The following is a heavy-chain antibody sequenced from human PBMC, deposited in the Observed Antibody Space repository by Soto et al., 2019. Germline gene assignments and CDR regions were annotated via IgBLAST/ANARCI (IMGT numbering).Heavy chain of an antibody. CDR3: AKSIAARPARR. D-gene: IGHD6-6*01. Sequence: VASVKVSCKVSGYTFTGYYMHWVRQAPGQGLEWMGWINPNSGGTNYAQKFQGRVTMTRDTSISTAYMELSRLRSDDTAVYYCAKSIAARPARRWGQGTLVTVSS. J-gene: IGHJ4*02. CDR2: INPNSGGT. V-gene: IGHV1-2*02. CDR1: GYTFTGYY.